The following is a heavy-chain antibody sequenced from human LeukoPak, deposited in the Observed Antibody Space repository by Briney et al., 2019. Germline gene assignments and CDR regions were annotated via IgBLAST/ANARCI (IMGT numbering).Heavy chain of an antibody. Sequence: SETLSLTCTVSGGSISSGGYYWSWIRQPPGKGLEWIGYVSYTGSTNYNPSLQSRVSISVDTSKNQFSLRLSSVTAADTAVYYCARTSTDMERGYNWFDPWGQGILATVSS. V-gene: IGHV4-61*08. J-gene: IGHJ5*02. D-gene: IGHD2-2*01. CDR1: GGSISSGGYY. CDR3: ARTSTDMERGYNWFDP. CDR2: VSYTGST.